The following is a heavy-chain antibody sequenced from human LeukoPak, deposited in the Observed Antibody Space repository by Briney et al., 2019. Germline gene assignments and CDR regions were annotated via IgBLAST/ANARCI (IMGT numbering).Heavy chain of an antibody. CDR3: ALVGAYHAFDI. Sequence: ASVKVSCRASGGTFSSYAISWVRQAPGQGLEWMGGIIPIFGTANYAQKFQGRVTITADESTSTAYMELGSLRSEDTAVYYCALVGAYHAFDIWGQGTMVTVSS. D-gene: IGHD1-26*01. CDR1: GGTFSSYA. CDR2: IIPIFGTA. J-gene: IGHJ3*02. V-gene: IGHV1-69*13.